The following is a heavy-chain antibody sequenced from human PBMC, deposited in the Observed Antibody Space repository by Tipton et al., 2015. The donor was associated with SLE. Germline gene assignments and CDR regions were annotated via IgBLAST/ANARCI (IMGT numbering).Heavy chain of an antibody. CDR3: ARETTSGAFDI. CDR2: IKEDGSDK. D-gene: IGHD4-11*01. V-gene: IGHV3-7*01. J-gene: IGHJ3*02. CDR1: GITFTSYW. Sequence: SLRLSCAAYGITFTSYWMNWVRQAPGKGLEWVANIKEDGSDKNYVDSVKGRLTVSRDNAKNALYLQMSSLTAEDTAMYFCARETTSGAFDIWGQGTLVTVSS.